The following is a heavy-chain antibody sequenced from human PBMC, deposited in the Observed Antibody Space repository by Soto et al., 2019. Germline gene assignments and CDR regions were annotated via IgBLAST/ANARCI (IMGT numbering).Heavy chain of an antibody. J-gene: IGHJ4*02. CDR3: ARDDDNDANALDY. V-gene: IGHV3-23*01. Sequence: EVQLLESGGGLVQPGGSLRLSCSASGFPFSNYAMSWVRQAPGKGLEWVSAISRSGGSPYYADSVRGRFTVSRDNSKNTLDLQMNNLRDEDTAVYYCARDDDNDANALDYWGPGTLVTVSS. CDR1: GFPFSNYA. CDR2: ISRSGGSP.